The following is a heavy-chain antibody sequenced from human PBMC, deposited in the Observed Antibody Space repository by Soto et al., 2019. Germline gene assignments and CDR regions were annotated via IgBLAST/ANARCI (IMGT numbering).Heavy chain of an antibody. CDR3: ARSLDSGYGVNYFDY. CDR1: GGTFSSYA. D-gene: IGHD5-12*01. V-gene: IGHV1-69*13. J-gene: IGHJ4*02. CDR2: IIPIFGTA. Sequence: GASVKVSCKASGGTFSSYAISWVRQAPGQGLEWMGGIIPIFGTANYAQKFQGRVTITADESTSTAYMELSSLRSEDTAVYYCARSLDSGYGVNYFDYWGQGTLVTVSS.